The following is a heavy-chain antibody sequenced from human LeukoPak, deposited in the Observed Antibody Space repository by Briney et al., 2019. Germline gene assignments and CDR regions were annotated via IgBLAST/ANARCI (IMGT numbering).Heavy chain of an antibody. CDR1: GFIFNNCG. J-gene: IGHJ4*02. CDR2: MPYDGSDK. D-gene: IGHD5-24*01. Sequence: GGSLRLSCATTGFIFNNCGMHWVRQAPGKGLEWVALMPYDGSDKYYADSVKGRFTISRDNSKNTLYLQMNSLRVEDTAIYYCARDLKMKYCDFWGQGTLVTVSS. CDR3: ARDLKMKYCDF. V-gene: IGHV3-33*05.